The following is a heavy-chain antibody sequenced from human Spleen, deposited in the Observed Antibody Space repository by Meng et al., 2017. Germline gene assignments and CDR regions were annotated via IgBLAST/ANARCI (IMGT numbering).Heavy chain of an antibody. D-gene: IGHD4-11*01. CDR2: INHSGST. J-gene: IGHJ4*02. V-gene: IGHV4-34*01. Sequence: QVPLQRWGAGLFKPSETLSLTCVVSGGSFSDYYWSWIRQPPGKGLEWIGEINHSGSTNYNPSLESRATISVDTSQNNLSLKLSSVTAADSAVYYCARGPTTMAHDFDYWGQGTLVTVAS. CDR3: ARGPTTMAHDFDY. CDR1: GGSFSDYY.